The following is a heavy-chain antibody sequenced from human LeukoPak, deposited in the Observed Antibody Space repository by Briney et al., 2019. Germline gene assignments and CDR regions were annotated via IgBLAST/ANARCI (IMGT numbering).Heavy chain of an antibody. CDR3: ARGAPDTKYYDFWSGYSHSNYCYYMDV. J-gene: IGHJ6*03. CDR2: ISSSSSYI. V-gene: IGHV3-21*01. CDR1: GFTFSSYS. D-gene: IGHD3-3*01. Sequence: PGGSLRLSCAASGFTFSSYSMNWVRQAPGKGLEWVSSISSSSSYIYYADSVKGRFTISRDNAENSLYLQMNSLRAEDTAVYYCARGAPDTKYYDFWSGYSHSNYCYYMDVWGKGTTVTVSS.